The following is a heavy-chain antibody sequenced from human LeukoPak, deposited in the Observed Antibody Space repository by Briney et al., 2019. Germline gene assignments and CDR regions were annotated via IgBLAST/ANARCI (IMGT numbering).Heavy chain of an antibody. D-gene: IGHD1-26*01. J-gene: IGHJ4*02. Sequence: SETLSLTCTVSGGSISSYYWSWIRQPPGKGLEWIGYIYYSGSTNYNPSLKSRVTISVDTSKNQFSLKLSSVTAADTAVYYCARLGAHTSGSLDYWGQGTLVTVSS. CDR2: IYYSGST. CDR1: GGSISSYY. CDR3: ARLGAHTSGSLDY. V-gene: IGHV4-59*08.